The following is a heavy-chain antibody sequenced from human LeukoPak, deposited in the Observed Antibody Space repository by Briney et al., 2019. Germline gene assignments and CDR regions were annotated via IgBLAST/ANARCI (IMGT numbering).Heavy chain of an antibody. CDR2: IGSSSSYI. V-gene: IGHV3-21*01. CDR1: GFTFSSYS. CDR3: ASSDRIYGMDV. J-gene: IGHJ6*02. Sequence: GGSLRLSCAASGFTFSSYSMNWVRQAPGKGLEWVSSIGSSSSYIYYADSVKGRFTISRDNAKNSLYLQMNSLRAEDTAVYYCASSDRIYGMDVWGQGTTVTVSS.